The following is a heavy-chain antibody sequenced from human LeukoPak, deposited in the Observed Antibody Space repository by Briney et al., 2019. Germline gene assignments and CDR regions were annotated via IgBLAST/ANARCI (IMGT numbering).Heavy chain of an antibody. CDR1: GGSISSGTYY. D-gene: IGHD4-11*01. CDR2: IYTSGST. V-gene: IGHV4-61*02. Sequence: SETLYLTCTVSGGSISSGTYYWSWIRQPAGKGLELIGRIYTSGSTNYNPSLKSRVTTSVDTSKNQFSLKLSSVAAADTAVYYCGRGGGVDYSFDYWGQGTLVTVSS. CDR3: GRGGGVDYSFDY. J-gene: IGHJ4*02.